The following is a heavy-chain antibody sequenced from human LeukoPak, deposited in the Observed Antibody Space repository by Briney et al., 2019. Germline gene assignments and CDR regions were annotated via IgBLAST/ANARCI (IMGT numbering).Heavy chain of an antibody. Sequence: GGSLRLSCAASGFTFSRFWMYWVRQTPGKGLVWVSRVNGGGNGISYADSVKGRFTTSRDNAKNSLYLQMNSLRAEDTALYYCARGPGDGYNLYAEYFQHWGQGTLVTVSS. V-gene: IGHV3-74*01. CDR1: GFTFSRFW. J-gene: IGHJ1*01. CDR3: ARGPGDGYNLYAEYFQH. CDR2: VNGGGNGI. D-gene: IGHD5-24*01.